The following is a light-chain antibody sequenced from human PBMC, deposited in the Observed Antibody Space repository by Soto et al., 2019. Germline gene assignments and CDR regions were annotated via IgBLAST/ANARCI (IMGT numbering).Light chain of an antibody. J-gene: IGLJ1*01. CDR2: DVS. V-gene: IGLV2-14*03. Sequence: QSVLTQPASVSVSPGQSITISCTGTSRDVGGYNYVSWYQHHPGKVPKLVIYDVSKRPSGVSDRFSGSKSGNTASLTISGLQAEDEADYYCSSYSNSTTICVIGTGTKVTVL. CDR3: SSYSNSTTICV. CDR1: SRDVGGYNY.